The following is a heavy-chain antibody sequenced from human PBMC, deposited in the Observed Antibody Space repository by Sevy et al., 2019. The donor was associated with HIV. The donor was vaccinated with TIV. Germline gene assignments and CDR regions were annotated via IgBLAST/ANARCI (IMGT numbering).Heavy chain of an antibody. CDR3: ASPLHYYDSPSAY. CDR1: GFTFSYYN. CDR2: ISSGSSYI. D-gene: IGHD3-22*01. Sequence: GGSLRLSCAASGFTFSYYNMNWVRQAPGKGLEWVSSISSGSSYIYYVDSVKGRFTISRDNAKNSLYLQMNSLRAEDTAVYYCASPLHYYDSPSAYWGQGTLVTVSS. J-gene: IGHJ4*02. V-gene: IGHV3-21*01.